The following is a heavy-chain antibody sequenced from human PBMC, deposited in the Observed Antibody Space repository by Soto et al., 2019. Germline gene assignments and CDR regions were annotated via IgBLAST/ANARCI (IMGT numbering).Heavy chain of an antibody. CDR2: INPNSGAT. V-gene: IGHV1-2*02. D-gene: IGHD2-2*01. CDR1: GYTFTGDY. CDR3: ATSSPSRDKDYYGMDV. Sequence: ASVKVSCKASGYTFTGDYMHWVRQAPGQGLEWMGWINPNSGATNYAQKFQGRVTMTRDTSISTAYMELSRLRSDDTAVYYCATSSPSRDKDYYGMDVWGQGTTVTVSS. J-gene: IGHJ6*02.